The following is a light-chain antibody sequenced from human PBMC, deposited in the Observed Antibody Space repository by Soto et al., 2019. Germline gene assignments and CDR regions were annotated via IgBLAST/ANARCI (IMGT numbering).Light chain of an antibody. CDR2: DAS. CDR3: QHYSILWS. Sequence: IHMTQSPSTLSSSLGDRVTITCRASQTISIWLAWYQQQPGKAPKVLIYDASNLQGGVPSRFSGSGYGAEFTLTINSLKPDDFAVYLCQHYSILWSFGQGTKVDIK. CDR1: QTISIW. J-gene: IGKJ1*01. V-gene: IGKV1-5*01.